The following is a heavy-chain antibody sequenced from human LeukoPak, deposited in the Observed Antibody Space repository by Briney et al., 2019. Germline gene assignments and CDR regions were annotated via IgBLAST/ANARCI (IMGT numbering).Heavy chain of an antibody. J-gene: IGHJ4*02. V-gene: IGHV3-23*01. Sequence: GGSLRLSCAAFGFTFNNYAMSWVRQAPGKGLEWVSFIVGSGGSISYADSVKGRFTISRDNSKNTLYLQMNSLRAEDTAVYYCAKGGRGFGELLGYWGQGTLVTVSS. D-gene: IGHD3-10*01. CDR2: IVGSGGSI. CDR3: AKGGRGFGELLGY. CDR1: GFTFNNYA.